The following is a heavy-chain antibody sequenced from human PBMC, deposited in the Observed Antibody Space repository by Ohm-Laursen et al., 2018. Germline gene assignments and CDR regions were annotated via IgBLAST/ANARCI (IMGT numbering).Heavy chain of an antibody. CDR2: IYAGGST. V-gene: IGHV3-53*01. CDR1: GFIVSNNY. Sequence: GSLRLSCTASGFIVSNNYMSWVRQAPGKGLEWVSLIYAGGSTHYADSLKGRFTISRDTSKNTLYLQMNSLRVEDTAVYYCAREIPHYNRVCHFDLWGRGTLVSVSS. J-gene: IGHJ2*01. CDR3: AREIPHYNRVCHFDL. D-gene: IGHD1-14*01.